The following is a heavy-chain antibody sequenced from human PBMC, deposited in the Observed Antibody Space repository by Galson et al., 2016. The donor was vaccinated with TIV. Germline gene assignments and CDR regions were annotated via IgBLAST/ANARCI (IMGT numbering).Heavy chain of an antibody. Sequence: PALVKPTQTLTLTCTVSGFSLSNARMGVSWIRQPPGKALEWLAHIFSSDKKSYSTSLQSRLSISKDTSKSQVVLTMTNVDPIDTATYYCARIAPLTVTLNLWVDTWGQGTPVTVSS. J-gene: IGHJ5*02. CDR3: ARIAPLTVTLNLWVDT. CDR1: GFSLSNARMG. CDR2: IFSSDKK. V-gene: IGHV2-26*01. D-gene: IGHD4-17*01.